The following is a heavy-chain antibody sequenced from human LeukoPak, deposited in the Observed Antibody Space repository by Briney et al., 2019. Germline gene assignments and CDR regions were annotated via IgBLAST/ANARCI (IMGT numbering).Heavy chain of an antibody. CDR3: AKGPLDYYDSSAIDAFDI. CDR1: GFTFSSYA. CDR2: ISGSGGST. D-gene: IGHD3-22*01. V-gene: IGHV3-23*01. Sequence: PGGSLRLSCAASGFTFSSYAMSWVRQAPGKGLEWVSAISGSGGSTYYADSVKGRFTISRDNSKNTLYLQMNSLRAEDTAVYYCAKGPLDYYDSSAIDAFDIWGQGTMVTVSS. J-gene: IGHJ3*02.